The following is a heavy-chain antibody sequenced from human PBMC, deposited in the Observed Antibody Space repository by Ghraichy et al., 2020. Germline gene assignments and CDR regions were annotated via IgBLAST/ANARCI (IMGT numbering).Heavy chain of an antibody. Sequence: ETLSLTCTVSGGSISSSSYYWGWIRQPPGKGLEWIGSIYYSGSTYYNPSLKSRVTISVDTSKNQFSLKLSSVTAADTAVYYCARHRYYDSSGYYYGTDYWGQGTLVTVSS. CDR3: ARHRYYDSSGYYYGTDY. D-gene: IGHD3-22*01. J-gene: IGHJ4*02. CDR1: GGSISSSSYY. CDR2: IYYSGST. V-gene: IGHV4-39*01.